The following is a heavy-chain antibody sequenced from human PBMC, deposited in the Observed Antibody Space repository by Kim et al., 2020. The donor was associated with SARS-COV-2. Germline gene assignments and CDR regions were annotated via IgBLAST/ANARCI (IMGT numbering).Heavy chain of an antibody. V-gene: IGHV3-30-3*01. CDR3: VRDRSGYTGGFDD. Sequence: GGSLRLSCGASGFTFSGYAMHWVRQAPGKGLEWMAFISFDGDNTYYADSVKGRFTISRDNSKNTLYLEMISLRAEDTAVYYCVRDRSGYTGGFDDWGQGTLVTVSS. J-gene: IGHJ4*02. CDR2: ISFDGDNT. CDR1: GFTFSGYA. D-gene: IGHD6-19*01.